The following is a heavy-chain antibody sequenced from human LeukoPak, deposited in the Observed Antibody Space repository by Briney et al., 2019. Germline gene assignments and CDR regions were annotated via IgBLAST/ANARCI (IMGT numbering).Heavy chain of an antibody. CDR1: GYTFTGYY. D-gene: IGHD3-10*01. Sequence: GASVKVSCKASGYTFTGYYMHWVRQAPGQGLEWMGWINPNSGGTNYAQKFQGRVTMTRDTSISTAYMELSRLRSDDTAVYYCAGGYYYGSGSIDYWGQGTLVTVSS. CDR3: AGGYYYGSGSIDY. J-gene: IGHJ4*02. CDR2: INPNSGGT. V-gene: IGHV1-2*02.